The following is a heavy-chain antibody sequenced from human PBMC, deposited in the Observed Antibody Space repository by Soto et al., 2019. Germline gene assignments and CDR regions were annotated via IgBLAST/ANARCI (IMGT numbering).Heavy chain of an antibody. Sequence: SETLSLTCAVYGGYFSGYYWSWIRQPPGKGLEWIGEINHSGSTNYNPSLKSRVTISVDTSKNQFSLKLSSVTAADTAVYYCARGRYYYGSGRNWFDPWGQGTLVTVSS. J-gene: IGHJ5*02. CDR1: GGYFSGYY. CDR3: ARGRYYYGSGRNWFDP. V-gene: IGHV4-34*01. D-gene: IGHD3-10*01. CDR2: INHSGST.